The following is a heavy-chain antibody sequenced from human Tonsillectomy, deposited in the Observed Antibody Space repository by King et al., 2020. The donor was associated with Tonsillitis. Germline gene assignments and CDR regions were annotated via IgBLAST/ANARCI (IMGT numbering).Heavy chain of an antibody. J-gene: IGHJ6*03. D-gene: IGHD6-19*01. Sequence: QLQESGPGLVKPSETLSLTCTVSSGSISSASYYWGWIRLPPGMGLEWIGSVYYSGSTYYNPSLKSRVTISVDTSKNQFSLKLSSVTAADTAVYYCARIQWLANYYYYYMDVWGKGTTVTVSS. V-gene: IGHV4-39*01. CDR2: VYYSGST. CDR1: SGSISSASYY. CDR3: ARIQWLANYYYYYMDV.